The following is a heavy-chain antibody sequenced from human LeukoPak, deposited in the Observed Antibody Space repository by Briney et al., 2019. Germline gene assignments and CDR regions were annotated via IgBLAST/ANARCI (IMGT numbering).Heavy chain of an antibody. Sequence: PSETLSLTCTVSGGSISSGNYYWGWIRQPPGKGLEWIGIVHYNGNTYYNPSLKSRVTISVDTSKSQFSLELRSVAAADTAVYYCTRYDPAATGGWFDPWGQGTLVPVSS. V-gene: IGHV4-39*01. CDR2: VHYNGNT. CDR3: TRYDPAATGGWFDP. D-gene: IGHD2-15*01. CDR1: GGSISSGNYY. J-gene: IGHJ5*02.